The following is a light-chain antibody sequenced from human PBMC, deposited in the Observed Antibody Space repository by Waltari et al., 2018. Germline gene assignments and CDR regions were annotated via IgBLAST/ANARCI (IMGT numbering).Light chain of an antibody. V-gene: IGLV1-47*01. CDR3: ATWDGSLTAWV. CDR1: TSNIGRNY. CDR2: RNK. J-gene: IGLJ3*02. Sequence: QSVLTQPPSASGTPGQRVTISCSGSTSNIGRNYVYWYQQFPGTAPKLLVYRNKERPSGVPDRMSGSKSGTSASLASSGLRSEDEADYYCATWDGSLTAWVFGGGTKVTVL.